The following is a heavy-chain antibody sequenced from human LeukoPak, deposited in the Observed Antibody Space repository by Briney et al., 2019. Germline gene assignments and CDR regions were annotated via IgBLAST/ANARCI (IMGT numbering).Heavy chain of an antibody. J-gene: IGHJ3*02. V-gene: IGHV4-4*09. CDR1: GGSFTSYY. D-gene: IGHD2/OR15-2a*01. Sequence: PSETLSLTCTVSGGSFTSYYWSWIRQPPGKGLEWIGYIYTGGSTNYDPSLKSRVTISVDTSKNQFSLNLSSVTAADTAVYYCARFLSLAAFGIWGQGTMVIVSS. CDR3: ARFLSLAAFGI. CDR2: IYTGGST.